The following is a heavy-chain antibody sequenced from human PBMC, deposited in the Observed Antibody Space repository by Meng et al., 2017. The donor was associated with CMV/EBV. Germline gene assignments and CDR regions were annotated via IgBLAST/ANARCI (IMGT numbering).Heavy chain of an antibody. CDR1: GYTFTSYW. CDR3: ARHERELYPDY. J-gene: IGHJ4*02. V-gene: IGHV5-51*01. Sequence: VLLVQSGAEVKKAGASVRVSCNASGYTFTSYWIGWVRQMPGKGLEWMGIIYPGDSDTRYSPSFQGQVTISADKSISTAYLQWSSLKASDTAMYYCARHERELYPDYWGQGTLVTVSS. CDR2: IYPGDSDT. D-gene: IGHD1-26*01.